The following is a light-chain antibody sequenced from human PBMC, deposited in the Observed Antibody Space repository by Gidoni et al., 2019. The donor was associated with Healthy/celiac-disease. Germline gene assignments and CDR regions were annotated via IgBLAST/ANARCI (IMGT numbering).Light chain of an antibody. Sequence: LGQTVRITCQGDSLRSYYASWYQQKPGQAPVLVIYGKNNRPSGIPDRFSGSSSGNTASLTITGAQAEDEADYYCNSRDSSGNHVVFGGGTKLT. CDR2: GKN. J-gene: IGLJ2*01. CDR3: NSRDSSGNHVV. CDR1: SLRSYY. V-gene: IGLV3-19*01.